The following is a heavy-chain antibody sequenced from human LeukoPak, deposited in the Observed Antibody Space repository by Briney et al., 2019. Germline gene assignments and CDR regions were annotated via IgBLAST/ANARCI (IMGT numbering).Heavy chain of an antibody. Sequence: TSETLSLTCTVSGGSISSSSYYWGWIRQPPGKGLEWIGSIYYSGSTYYNPSLKSRVTISVDTSKNQFSLKLSSVTAADTAVYYCARQGQLARTFYFDYWGQGTLVTVSS. D-gene: IGHD2-2*01. J-gene: IGHJ4*02. V-gene: IGHV4-39*01. CDR2: IYYSGST. CDR3: ARQGQLARTFYFDY. CDR1: GGSISSSSYY.